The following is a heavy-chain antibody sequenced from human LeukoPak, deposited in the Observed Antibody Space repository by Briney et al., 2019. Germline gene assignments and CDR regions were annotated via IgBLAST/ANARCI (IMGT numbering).Heavy chain of an antibody. CDR3: ARDYGGNSGWFDP. D-gene: IGHD4-23*01. J-gene: IGHJ5*02. CDR2: MNPNSGNT. V-gene: IGHV1-8*01. CDR1: GYTFTGYD. Sequence: ASVKVSCKASGYTFTGYDMNWVRQATGQGLEWLGWMNPNSGNTGYAQKFQGRVTMTRNTSISTAYMELSSLRSEDTAVYYCARDYGGNSGWFDPWGQGTLVTVSS.